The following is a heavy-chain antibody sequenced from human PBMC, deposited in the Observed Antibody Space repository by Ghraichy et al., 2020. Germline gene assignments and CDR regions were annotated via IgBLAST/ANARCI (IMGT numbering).Heavy chain of an antibody. CDR1: GYSFTSYW. V-gene: IGHV5-51*01. CDR3: ARRRFLTRYSGYENKYYFDY. Sequence: GESLNISCKGSGYSFTSYWIGWVRQMPGKGLEWMGIIYPGDSDTRYSPSFQGQVTISADKSISTAYLQWSSLKASDTAMYYCARRRFLTRYSGYENKYYFDYWGQGTLVTVSS. CDR2: IYPGDSDT. D-gene: IGHD5-12*01. J-gene: IGHJ4*02.